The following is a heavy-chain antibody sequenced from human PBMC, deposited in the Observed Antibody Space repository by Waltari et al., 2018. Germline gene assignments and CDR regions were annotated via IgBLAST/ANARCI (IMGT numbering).Heavy chain of an antibody. V-gene: IGHV3-23*01. Sequence: VQLLESGGGLVQPGGSLRLSCAASGFTFSSYAMSWVRQAPGKGLEWVSAISGSGGSTYYADSVKGRFTISRDNSKNTLYLQMNSLRAEDTAVYYCAKFYRSKEKTLVVVPAAMDYWGQGTLVTVSS. CDR3: AKFYRSKEKTLVVVPAAMDY. J-gene: IGHJ4*02. CDR1: GFTFSSYA. D-gene: IGHD2-2*01. CDR2: ISGSGGST.